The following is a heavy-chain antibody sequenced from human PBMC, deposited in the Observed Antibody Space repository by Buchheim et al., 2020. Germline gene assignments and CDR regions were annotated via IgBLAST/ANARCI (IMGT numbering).Heavy chain of an antibody. CDR3: ARASRADWSNIYYYYYYGMDV. V-gene: IGHV3-48*03. D-gene: IGHD3-9*01. Sequence: EVQLVESGGGLVQPGGSLRLSCAASGFTFSSYEMNWVRQAPGKGLEWVSYISSSGSTIYYADSVKGRFTISRDNAKNSLYLQMNSLRAEDTAVYYCARASRADWSNIYYYYYYGMDVWGQGTT. CDR1: GFTFSSYE. J-gene: IGHJ6*02. CDR2: ISSSGSTI.